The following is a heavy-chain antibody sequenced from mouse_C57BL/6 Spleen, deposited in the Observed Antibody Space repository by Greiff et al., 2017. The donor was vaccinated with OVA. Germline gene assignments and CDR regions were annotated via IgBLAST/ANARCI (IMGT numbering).Heavy chain of an antibody. D-gene: IGHD2-5*01. CDR2: IRNKANGYTT. J-gene: IGHJ2*01. CDR3: ATYYSKGDY. CDR1: GFTFTDYY. Sequence: EVKVVESGGGLVQPGGSLSLSCAASGFTFTDYYMSWVRQPPGKALEWLGFIRNKANGYTTEYSASVKGRFTISRDNSQSILYLQMNALRAEDSATYYCATYYSKGDYWGQGTTLTVSS. V-gene: IGHV7-3*01.